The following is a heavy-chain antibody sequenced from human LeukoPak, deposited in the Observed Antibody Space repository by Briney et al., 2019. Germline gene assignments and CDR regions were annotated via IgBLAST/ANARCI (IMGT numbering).Heavy chain of an antibody. V-gene: IGHV4-59*01. CDR3: ARMNMVRGVMGAFDI. CDR2: IYYSGST. Sequence: PSETLSLTCTASGGSISSYYWSWIRQPPGKGLEWIGYIYYSGSTNYNPSLKSRVTISVDTSNNQFSLKLISVTAANTAVYYCARMNMVRGVMGAFDIWGQGTMVTVSS. J-gene: IGHJ3*02. D-gene: IGHD3-10*01. CDR1: GGSISSYY.